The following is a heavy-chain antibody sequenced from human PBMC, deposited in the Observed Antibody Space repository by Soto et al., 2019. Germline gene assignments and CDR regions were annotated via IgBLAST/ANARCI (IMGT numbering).Heavy chain of an antibody. CDR1: GGSISSRNYY. CDR2: IYDSGST. J-gene: IGHJ5*02. Sequence: SETLSLTCTVSGGSISSRNYYWSWIRQPPGKGLEWIGYIYDSGSTNYNPSLKSRVTMSVDTSKNQFSLNLSSVTAADTAVYYCAREHGFSYGLNYFDPWGQGTLVTVSS. CDR3: AREHGFSYGLNYFDP. D-gene: IGHD5-18*01. V-gene: IGHV4-61*01.